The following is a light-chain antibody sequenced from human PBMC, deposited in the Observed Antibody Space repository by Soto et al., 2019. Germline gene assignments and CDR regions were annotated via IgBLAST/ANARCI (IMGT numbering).Light chain of an antibody. CDR1: QSVSSSY. CDR3: QHFGGTTFT. J-gene: IGKJ5*01. Sequence: EIVMTQSPATLSVSPGERATLSCRARQSVSSSYIAWYQQRPGQTPSLLIYGASTRATGIPDRFSGSGSGTHFTLTISRLEPGDFAVYYCQHFGGTTFTFGQGTRLEIK. V-gene: IGKV3-20*01. CDR2: GAS.